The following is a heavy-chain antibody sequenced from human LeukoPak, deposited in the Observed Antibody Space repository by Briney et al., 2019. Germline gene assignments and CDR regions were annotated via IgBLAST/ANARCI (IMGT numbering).Heavy chain of an antibody. J-gene: IGHJ6*03. CDR1: GGSISSYY. D-gene: IGHD2-15*01. V-gene: IGHV4-59*01. CDR3: GRDALVGYFSYYYMDV. Sequence: SETLSLTCTVSGGSISSYYWTWIRQSPVKGLEWIGDISNSGSTSYNPSLKSRVTISIDTSKNQFSLKLSSATAADTAVYYCGRDALVGYFSYYYMDVWGKGTTVTVSS. CDR2: ISNSGST.